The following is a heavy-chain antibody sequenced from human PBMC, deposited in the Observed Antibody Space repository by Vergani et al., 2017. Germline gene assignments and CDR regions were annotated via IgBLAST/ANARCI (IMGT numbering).Heavy chain of an antibody. CDR2: IRSKANSYAT. Sequence: VQLVESVGGLVQPGGSLKLSCAASGITFSGSAMHWVRSASGKGLEWFGRIRSKANSYATAYASSVKGRLNLSRDYSKNTAYLQMNRLKTEDTAVYYCPGPIYGDSVVDWFDPWDRGTLVTASS. D-gene: IGHD4-17*01. V-gene: IGHV3-73*01. J-gene: IGHJ5*02. CDR3: PGPIYGDSVVDWFDP. CDR1: GITFSGSA.